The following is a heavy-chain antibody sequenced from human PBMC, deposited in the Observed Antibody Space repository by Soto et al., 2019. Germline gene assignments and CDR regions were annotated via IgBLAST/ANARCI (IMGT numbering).Heavy chain of an antibody. CDR1: GFTSSSYG. D-gene: IGHD3-16*01. V-gene: IGHV3-30*18. J-gene: IGHJ2*01. CDR3: AKDFWGSWYFDL. Sequence: QVQLVESGGGVVQPGGSLRLSCAASGFTSSSYGMYWVRQAPGKGLEWVAVVSSDASDRFYADSVKGRFTISRDNSKNTLVLQMNSLRPEDTAVYYCAKDFWGSWYFDLWGRGTLVAVSS. CDR2: VSSDASDR.